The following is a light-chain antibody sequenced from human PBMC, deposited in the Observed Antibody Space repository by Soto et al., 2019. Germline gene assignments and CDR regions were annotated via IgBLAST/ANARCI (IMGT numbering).Light chain of an antibody. CDR1: QSVSRF. V-gene: IGKV3-11*01. CDR2: DAS. CDR3: QQRSNWPPLT. Sequence: EVVLTQSPATLSLSPGERATLSCRASQSVSRFLAWYQQKPGQAPRLLIYDASNRATGIPTRFSGSGSGTDVTLTISSLEPEDFAVNYCQQRSNWPPLTFGGGTKVEI. J-gene: IGKJ4*01.